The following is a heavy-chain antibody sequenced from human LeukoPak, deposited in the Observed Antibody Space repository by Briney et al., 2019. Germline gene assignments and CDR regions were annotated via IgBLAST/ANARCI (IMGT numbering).Heavy chain of an antibody. CDR1: GFTFSSYA. V-gene: IGHV3-23*01. CDR2: INGSGGST. Sequence: GGSLRLSCAASGFTFSSYAMSWVRQAPGKGLEWVSAINGSGGSTYYADSVKGRFTISRDNSKNTLYLQMNSLRAEDTAVYYCAKGSPYDSSGYYKHFDYWGQGTLDTVSS. D-gene: IGHD3-22*01. CDR3: AKGSPYDSSGYYKHFDY. J-gene: IGHJ4*02.